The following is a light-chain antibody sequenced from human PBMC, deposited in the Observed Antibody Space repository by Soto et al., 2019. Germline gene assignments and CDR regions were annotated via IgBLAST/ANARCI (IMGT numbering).Light chain of an antibody. Sequence: EIVMTQSPSTLSASPGEGATLSCKAGQNVYNNLAWYQQRPGQPPRLLIYDASTRATGISARFSGSGYGTEFPLPLSLLQSEDFAVYFRQQCRNWPLTFGGGTKVEIK. V-gene: IGKV3-15*01. CDR3: QQCRNWPLT. CDR2: DAS. CDR1: QNVYNN. J-gene: IGKJ4*01.